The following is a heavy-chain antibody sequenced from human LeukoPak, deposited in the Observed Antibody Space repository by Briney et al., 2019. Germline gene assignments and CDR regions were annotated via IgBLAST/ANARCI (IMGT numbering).Heavy chain of an antibody. D-gene: IGHD2-2*01. CDR3: ARRKRSGCSSTSCLLNWFDP. V-gene: IGHV4-34*01. J-gene: IGHJ5*02. CDR2: INHSGST. CDR1: GFTFSNAW. Sequence: GSLRLSCAASGFTFSNAWMGWVRQAPGKGLEWIGEINHSGSTNYNPSLKSRVTISVDTSKDQFSLKLSSVTAADTAVYYCARRKRSGCSSTSCLLNWFDPWGQGTLVTVSS.